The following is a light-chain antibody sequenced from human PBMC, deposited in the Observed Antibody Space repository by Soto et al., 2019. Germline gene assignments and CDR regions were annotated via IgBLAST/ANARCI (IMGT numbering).Light chain of an antibody. Sequence: DIQMTQSPSTLSASVGDSVTVTCRASQSVSTWLAWYKQKPGKAPKLLISDASSFESGVPSRFSGSGSGTECTLTISSLQPYDFATYYCQQYHTWTFGQGTKVDIK. CDR3: QQYHTWT. CDR1: QSVSTW. J-gene: IGKJ1*01. CDR2: DAS. V-gene: IGKV1-5*01.